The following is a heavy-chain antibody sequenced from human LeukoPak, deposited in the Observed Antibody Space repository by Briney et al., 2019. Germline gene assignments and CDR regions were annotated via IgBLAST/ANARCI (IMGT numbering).Heavy chain of an antibody. V-gene: IGHV1-18*01. CDR2: FSVYNGNT. CDR3: ASYEYDLVVVPADHSFHG. Sequence: GASGKASCKASGYTFTSSGTMWGRQAAGQGVGWRGWFSVYNGNTNYAKKLQGRVTMTTAPSTSPAYMELRRLTSCDTATYYCASYEYDLVVVPADHSFHGRGQGTLVTVS. D-gene: IGHD2-2*01. CDR1: GYTFTSSG. J-gene: IGHJ1*01.